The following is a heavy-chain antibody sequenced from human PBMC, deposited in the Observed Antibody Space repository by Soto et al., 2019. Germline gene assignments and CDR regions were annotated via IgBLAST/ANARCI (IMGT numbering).Heavy chain of an antibody. CDR3: ARGGGYCTPTSCAIDS. Sequence: GGSLRLSCVASRFSFSSYEMSWVRQAAGKGLEWVSRVSLTGDRTNYAGSVKGRFTASRDNFKNTLYLEMDSLRPEDTAIYYCARGGGYCTPTSCAIDSWGRGTPVTVSS. D-gene: IGHD2-8*01. CDR1: RFSFSSYE. J-gene: IGHJ4*02. V-gene: IGHV3-23*01. CDR2: VSLTGDRT.